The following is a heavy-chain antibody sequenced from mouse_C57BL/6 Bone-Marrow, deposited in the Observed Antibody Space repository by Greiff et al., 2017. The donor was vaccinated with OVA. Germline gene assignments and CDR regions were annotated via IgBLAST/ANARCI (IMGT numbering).Heavy chain of an antibody. D-gene: IGHD2-10*01. J-gene: IGHJ4*01. CDR2: IYPGSGNT. CDR1: GYTFTDYY. Sequence: QVQLQQSGPELVKPGASVKISCKASGYTFTDYYINWVKQRPGQGLAWIGWIYPGSGNTKYNEKFKGKATLTVDTSSSTAYMQLSSLTSEDSAVYFCARSSYDYYAMDYWGQGTSVTVSS. CDR3: ARSSYDYYAMDY. V-gene: IGHV1-84*01.